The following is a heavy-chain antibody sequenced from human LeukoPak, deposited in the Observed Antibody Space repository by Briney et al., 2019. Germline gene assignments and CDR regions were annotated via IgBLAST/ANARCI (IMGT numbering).Heavy chain of an antibody. Sequence: ASVKVSCKASGYTFTSYGISWVRQAPGQGLEWMGWISAYNGNTNYAQKLQGRVTMTTDTSTSTAYMELRSLRSDDTAVYYCASVREGPTGYSSPFDYWGQGTLVTVSS. CDR3: ASVREGPTGYSSPFDY. CDR1: GYTFTSYG. D-gene: IGHD6-13*01. J-gene: IGHJ4*02. CDR2: ISAYNGNT. V-gene: IGHV1-18*01.